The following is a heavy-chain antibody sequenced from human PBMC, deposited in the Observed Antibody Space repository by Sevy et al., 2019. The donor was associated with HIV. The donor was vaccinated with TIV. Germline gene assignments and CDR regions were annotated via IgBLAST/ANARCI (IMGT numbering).Heavy chain of an antibody. CDR2: ISAYNGNT. CDR3: ARDTIPITMIVQAPGRDAFAI. D-gene: IGHD3-22*01. J-gene: IGHJ3*02. Sequence: ASVKVSCKASGYTFTSYGISWVRQAPGQGLEWMGWISAYNGNTNYAQKLQGRGTMTTDTSTSTAYMELRSLRSDDTAVYYCARDTIPITMIVQAPGRDAFAIWGQGTMVTVSS. V-gene: IGHV1-18*04. CDR1: GYTFTSYG.